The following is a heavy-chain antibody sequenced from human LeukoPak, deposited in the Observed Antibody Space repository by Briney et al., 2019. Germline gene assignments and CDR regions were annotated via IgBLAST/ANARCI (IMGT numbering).Heavy chain of an antibody. CDR3: ARGAVGGYYYMDV. D-gene: IGHD3-16*01. CDR2: IIPIFGTA. Sequence: SVKVSCKASGGTFSSYAISWVRQAPGQGLEWMGGIIPIFGTANNAQKFQGRVTITTDESTSTAYMELSSLKSEDTAVYYCARGAVGGYYYMDVWGKGTTVTVSS. CDR1: GGTFSSYA. V-gene: IGHV1-69*05. J-gene: IGHJ6*03.